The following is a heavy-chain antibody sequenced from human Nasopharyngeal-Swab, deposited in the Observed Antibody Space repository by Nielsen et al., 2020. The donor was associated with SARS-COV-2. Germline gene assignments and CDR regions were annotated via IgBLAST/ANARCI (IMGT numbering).Heavy chain of an antibody. J-gene: IGHJ6*02. CDR3: ARDPGIAVAGGYYYYGMDV. D-gene: IGHD6-19*01. Sequence: QTPSLTRAISGDSVSSNSAAWNWIRQSPSRGLEWLGRTYYRSKYFNDYAVSVKSRITINPDTSKNQFSLQLNSVTPEDTAGYYCARDPGIAVAGGYYYYGMDVWGQGTTVTVSS. CDR2: TYYRSKYFN. CDR1: GDSVSSNSAA. V-gene: IGHV6-1*01.